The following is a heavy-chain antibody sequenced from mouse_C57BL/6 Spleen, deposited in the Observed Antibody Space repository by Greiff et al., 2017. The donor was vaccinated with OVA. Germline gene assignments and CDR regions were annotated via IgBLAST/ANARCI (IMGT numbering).Heavy chain of an antibody. J-gene: IGHJ2*01. CDR2: IYPRSGNT. CDR1: GYTFTSSG. CDR3: ARGGYDYDGKDYFDY. V-gene: IGHV1-81*01. D-gene: IGHD2-4*01. Sequence: QVQLQQSGAELARPGASVKLSCKASGYTFTSSGISWVKQRTGQGLEWIGEIYPRSGNTYYNEKFKGKATLTADKSSSTAYMELRSLTSEDAAVYFCARGGYDYDGKDYFDYWGQGTTLTVSS.